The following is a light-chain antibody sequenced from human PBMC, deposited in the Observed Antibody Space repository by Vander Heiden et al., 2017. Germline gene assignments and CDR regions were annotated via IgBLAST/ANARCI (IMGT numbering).Light chain of an antibody. CDR1: QSVSSHY. J-gene: IGKJ1*01. V-gene: IGKV3-20*01. CDR2: GAS. Sequence: EIVLTQSPGTLSLSPGERATLSCRVSQSVSSHYLAWYQKKPGQAPRLLMYGASSRATGISDRFSGSGSGTDFTLTITRLEPEDFAVYYCQQNRTFGQGTKVEIK. CDR3: QQNRT.